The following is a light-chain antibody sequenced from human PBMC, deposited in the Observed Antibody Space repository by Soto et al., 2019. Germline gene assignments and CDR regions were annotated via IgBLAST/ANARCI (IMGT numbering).Light chain of an antibody. J-gene: IGKJ1*01. CDR2: GAS. CDR1: QSVSSN. Sequence: EIVMTQSPATLSVSPVERATLSCRASQSVSSNLAWYQQKPGQAPRRLMYGASTRATGIPARFSGSGSGTEFTLTISSLQSEDFAVYYCQQYNNWPPWTFGQGTKVEIK. V-gene: IGKV3-15*01. CDR3: QQYNNWPPWT.